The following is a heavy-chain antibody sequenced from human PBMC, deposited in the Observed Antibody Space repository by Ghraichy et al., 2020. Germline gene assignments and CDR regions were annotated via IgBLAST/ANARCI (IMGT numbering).Heavy chain of an antibody. Sequence: LSLTCAASGFTFSSYAMSWVRQAPGKGLEWVSAISGSGGSTYYADSVKGRFTISRDNSKNTLYLQMNSLRAEDTAVYYCAKDGGYYDSSGYYYTGAFDIWGQGTMVTVSS. CDR3: AKDGGYYDSSGYYYTGAFDI. CDR1: GFTFSSYA. CDR2: ISGSGGST. D-gene: IGHD3-22*01. J-gene: IGHJ3*02. V-gene: IGHV3-23*01.